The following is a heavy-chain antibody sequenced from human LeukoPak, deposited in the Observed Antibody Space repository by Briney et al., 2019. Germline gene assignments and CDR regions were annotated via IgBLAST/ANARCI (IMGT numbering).Heavy chain of an antibody. CDR2: SYYSGSA. CDR3: ARDPYDSSGFDY. Sequence: SETLSLTCNVSGGSISRSDYYWGWIRQPPGKGLEWIGSSYYSGSAYYNPSLRSRVTISVDTSKNQFSLKLSSVTAADTAVYYCARDPYDSSGFDYWGQGTLVTVSS. D-gene: IGHD3-22*01. V-gene: IGHV4-39*07. J-gene: IGHJ4*02. CDR1: GGSISRSDYY.